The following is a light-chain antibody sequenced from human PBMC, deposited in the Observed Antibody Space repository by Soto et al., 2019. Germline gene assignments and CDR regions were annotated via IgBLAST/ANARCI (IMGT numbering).Light chain of an antibody. CDR2: GAS. J-gene: IGKJ4*01. V-gene: IGKV3-15*01. CDR1: QSVSSN. Sequence: ELVMTDPSASLSVSTVERATLSCRASQSVSSNLAWYQQKPGQAPRLLIYGASTRATGIPARFSGSGSGTEFTLTISGLQSEDLAPYHCQKYYDWPLTFGGGANVDI. CDR3: QKYYDWPLT.